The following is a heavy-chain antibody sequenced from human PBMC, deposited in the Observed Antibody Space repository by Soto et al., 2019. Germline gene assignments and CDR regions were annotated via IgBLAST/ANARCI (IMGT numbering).Heavy chain of an antibody. CDR2: INHSGST. D-gene: IGHD3-3*01. CDR1: GGSLSGYY. J-gene: IGHJ4*02. Sequence: QVQLQQWGAGLLKPSETLSLTCAVYGGSLSGYYWSWIRQPPGKGLEWIGEINHSGSTNYNPSLKSRVTISVDTSKNQFSLKLSSVTAADTAVYYCARVGVYYDFWSGYYGVLDYWGQGTLVTVSS. V-gene: IGHV4-34*01. CDR3: ARVGVYYDFWSGYYGVLDY.